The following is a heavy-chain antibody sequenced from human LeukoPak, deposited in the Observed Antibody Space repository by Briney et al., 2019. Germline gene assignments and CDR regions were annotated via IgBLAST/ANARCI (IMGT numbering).Heavy chain of an antibody. D-gene: IGHD1-1*01. CDR3: ARAAAGTANFDP. Sequence: SETLSLTCTVSGVSINSYYWNWLRQPAGKGLEWVGRISADGSTNCNPSLKSRVTISVDKSKNQFSLKLSSVTAADTAVYFCARAAAGTANFDPWGQGTLVTVSS. V-gene: IGHV4-4*07. J-gene: IGHJ5*02. CDR1: GVSINSYY. CDR2: ISADGST.